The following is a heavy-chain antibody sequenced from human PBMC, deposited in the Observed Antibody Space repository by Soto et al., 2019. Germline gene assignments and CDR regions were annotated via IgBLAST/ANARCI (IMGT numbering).Heavy chain of an antibody. CDR2: IYYSGST. Sequence: PSETLSLTCTVSGGSISSSSYFWGWIRQPPGKGLEWIASIYYSGSTYYNPSLRSRVTISVDTSKNQFSLKVSSVTAADTAVYYCARQDSGSYRRRFDYWGQGTLVTVSS. CDR1: GGSISSSSYF. J-gene: IGHJ4*02. CDR3: ARQDSGSYRRRFDY. V-gene: IGHV4-39*01. D-gene: IGHD1-26*01.